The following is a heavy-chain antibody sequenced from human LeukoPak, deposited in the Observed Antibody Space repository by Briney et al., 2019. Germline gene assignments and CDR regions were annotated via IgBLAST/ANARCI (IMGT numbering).Heavy chain of an antibody. D-gene: IGHD5-18*01. CDR3: ASVDTAMATFDY. Sequence: SQTLSLTCTVSGGSISSGGYYWSWIRQPPGNGLEWIGYIYHSGSTYYNPSLKSRVTISVDRSKNQFSLKLSSVTAADTAVYYCASVDTAMATFDYWGQGTLVTVSS. V-gene: IGHV4-30-2*01. CDR1: GGSISSGGYY. CDR2: IYHSGST. J-gene: IGHJ4*02.